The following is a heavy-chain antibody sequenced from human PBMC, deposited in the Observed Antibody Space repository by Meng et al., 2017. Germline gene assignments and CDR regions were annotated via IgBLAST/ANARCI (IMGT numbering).Heavy chain of an antibody. Sequence: SETLSLTCTVSGGSISSGGYYWSWIRQHPGKGLEWIGYIYYSGSTYYNPSLKSRVTISVDTSKNQFSLKLSSVTAADTAVYYCASLLGKRGEYYYYGMDVWGQGTMVTVSS. J-gene: IGHJ6*02. CDR2: IYYSGST. CDR3: ASLLGKRGEYYYYGMDV. CDR1: GGSISSGGYY. D-gene: IGHD7-27*01. V-gene: IGHV4-31*03.